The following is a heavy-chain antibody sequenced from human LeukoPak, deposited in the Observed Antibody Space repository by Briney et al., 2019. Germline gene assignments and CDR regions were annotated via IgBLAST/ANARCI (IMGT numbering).Heavy chain of an antibody. J-gene: IGHJ4*02. CDR1: GFTFSSYM. D-gene: IGHD4-23*01. CDR3: AKPGGNYYFDC. CDR2: INDGGGST. V-gene: IGHV3-23*01. Sequence: PGGSLRLSCAASGFTFSSYMMSWVRQAPGKGLEWVSAINDGGGSTYYADSVKGRFTISRDSSKNTLYLHMNSLGAEDTAVYYCAKPGGNYYFDCWGQGTLVTVSS.